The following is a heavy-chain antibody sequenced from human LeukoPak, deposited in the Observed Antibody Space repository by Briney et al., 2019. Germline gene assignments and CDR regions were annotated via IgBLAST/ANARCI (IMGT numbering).Heavy chain of an antibody. J-gene: IGHJ4*02. CDR1: GFTFSSYA. CDR2: ISGSGGST. Sequence: PGGSLRLSCAASGFTFSSYAMSWVRQAPGKGLEWVSAISGSGGSTYYADSVKGRFTISRDNSKNTLYLQMNSLRAEDTAVYYCEKDLRWLGGIAAGFDYWGQGTLVTVSS. D-gene: IGHD6-19*01. V-gene: IGHV3-23*01. CDR3: EKDLRWLGGIAAGFDY.